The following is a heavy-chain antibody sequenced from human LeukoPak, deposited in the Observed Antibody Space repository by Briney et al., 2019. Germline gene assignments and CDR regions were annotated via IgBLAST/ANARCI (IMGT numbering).Heavy chain of an antibody. CDR1: RFTVTNNY. CDR3: ARASQWLAFDN. CDR2: IYNGDNT. Sequence: GGSLRLSCAASRFTVTNNYMSWVRQAPGKGLEWVSVIYNGDNTNYADSVKGRFTISRDNSYNTPYLQMNSLRAEDTAVYFCARASQWLAFDNWGQGTLVTVSS. V-gene: IGHV3-66*01. J-gene: IGHJ4*02. D-gene: IGHD6-19*01.